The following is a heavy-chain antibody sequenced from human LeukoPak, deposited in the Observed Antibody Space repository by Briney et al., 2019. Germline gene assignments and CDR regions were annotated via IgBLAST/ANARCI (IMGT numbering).Heavy chain of an antibody. CDR1: GFTLSNYG. V-gene: IGHV3-30*02. CDR2: IRYDGSNK. D-gene: IGHD3-22*01. CDR3: AKDRRHSDSSGYYSHDAFDI. Sequence: GGSLRLSCAASGFTLSNYGMHWVRQAPGKGLEWVAFIRYDGSNKDYADSVKGRFTISRDNSKNTLLLQMNSLRAEDTAVYYCAKDRRHSDSSGYYSHDAFDIWGQGTTVTVSS. J-gene: IGHJ3*02.